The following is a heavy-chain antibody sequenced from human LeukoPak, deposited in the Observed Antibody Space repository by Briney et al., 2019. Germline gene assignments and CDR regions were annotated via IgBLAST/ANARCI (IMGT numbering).Heavy chain of an antibody. V-gene: IGHV3-53*01. Sequence: PGGSLRLSCAASGFTFSSNYMSWVRQAPGKGLEWGSVIYSGGSTYYADSVKGRFTIPRDNSKNTLYLQMNSLRAEDTAVYYCARDRVECSSTSCYVGYYYYYYMDVWGKGTTVTVSS. CDR2: IYSGGST. D-gene: IGHD2-2*01. CDR1: GFTFSSNY. J-gene: IGHJ6*03. CDR3: ARDRVECSSTSCYVGYYYYYYMDV.